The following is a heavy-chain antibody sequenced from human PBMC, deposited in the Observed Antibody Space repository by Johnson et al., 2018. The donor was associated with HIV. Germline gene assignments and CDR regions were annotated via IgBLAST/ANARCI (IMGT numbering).Heavy chain of an antibody. Sequence: VQLVESGGGLVQPGGSLRLSCAASGFTFSTYAMSWVRQAPEKGLEWVSSISGSGGTTYYADSVKGRFTISRDNSKNTLYVQMNSLRGWDTAVYFCAKSQDRSAHDYDFDLWGQGTMVTVSS. CDR3: AKSQDRSAHDYDFDL. V-gene: IGHV3-23*04. J-gene: IGHJ3*01. CDR2: ISGSGGTT. D-gene: IGHD3-22*01. CDR1: GFTFSTYA.